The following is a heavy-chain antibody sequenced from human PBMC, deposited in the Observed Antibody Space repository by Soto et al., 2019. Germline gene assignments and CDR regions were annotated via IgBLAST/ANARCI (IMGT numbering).Heavy chain of an antibody. CDR2: IYHSGST. D-gene: IGHD2-15*01. J-gene: IGHJ5*02. CDR1: GGSISSGGYS. CDR3: ARDAPGYFSGGSCNWFDP. V-gene: IGHV4-30-2*01. Sequence: SENLFLTCAVSGGSISSGGYSWSWIPQPPGKGLEWIGYIYHSGSTYYNPCLKSQVTISVDRSKNQFSLKLSSVTAANTAVYYCARDAPGYFSGGSCNWFDPWGQGTLVTVSS.